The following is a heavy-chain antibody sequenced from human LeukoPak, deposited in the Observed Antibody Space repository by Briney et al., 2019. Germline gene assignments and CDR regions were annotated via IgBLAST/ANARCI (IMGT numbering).Heavy chain of an antibody. J-gene: IGHJ3*02. CDR3: ARAPQRSLDAFDI. Sequence: PSETLSLTCTVSGGSISSGSYYWSWIRQPAGKGLEWIGSIYTSGSTNYNPSLKSRVTISVDTSKHQFSLKLSSVTAADTAVYYCARAPQRSLDAFDIWGQGTMVTVSS. CDR1: GGSISSGSYY. D-gene: IGHD6-25*01. CDR2: IYTSGST. V-gene: IGHV4-61*02.